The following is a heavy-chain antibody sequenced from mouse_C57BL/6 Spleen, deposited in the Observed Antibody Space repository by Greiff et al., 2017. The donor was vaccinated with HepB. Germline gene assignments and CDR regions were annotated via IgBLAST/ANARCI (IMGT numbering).Heavy chain of an antibody. D-gene: IGHD1-1*01. CDR3: ARPFFTTVVATDYAMDY. J-gene: IGHJ4*01. V-gene: IGHV1-9*01. CDR2: ILPGSGST. CDR1: GYTFTGYW. Sequence: QVQLQQSGAELMKPGASVKLSCKATGYTFTGYWIEWVKRRPGHGLEWIGEILPGSGSTNYNEKFKGKATFTADTSSNTAYMQLSSLTTEDSAIYYCARPFFTTVVATDYAMDYWGQGTSVTVSS.